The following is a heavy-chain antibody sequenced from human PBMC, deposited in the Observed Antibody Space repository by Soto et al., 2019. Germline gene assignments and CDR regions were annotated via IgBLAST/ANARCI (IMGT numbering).Heavy chain of an antibody. J-gene: IGHJ4*02. Sequence: VQLLESGGGLVQPGGSLRLSCAASGFTFSSYALNWVRQSPGKGLEWVSTISSGGDDTYYADSVKGRFTISRDNSKNTLYLQMNSLRAEDTAIYYCARDPSTGYADSWGQGTLVTVSS. V-gene: IGHV3-23*01. CDR3: ARDPSTGYADS. CDR2: ISSGGDDT. CDR1: GFTFSSYA. D-gene: IGHD3-9*01.